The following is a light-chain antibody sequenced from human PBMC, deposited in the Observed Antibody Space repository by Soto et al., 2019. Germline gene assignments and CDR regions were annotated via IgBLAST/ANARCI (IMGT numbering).Light chain of an antibody. CDR2: EVT. V-gene: IGLV2-14*01. CDR1: TSDVGGYNY. Sequence: QSALTQPASVSGSPGQSITISCTGTTSDVGGYNYVSWYQHHPGRAPKLMIYEVTNRPSGISYRFSGSKSGNTASLTISGLQAEDEGDYYCSSYTSSGTGVLFGGATKGTV. CDR3: SSYTSSGTGVL. J-gene: IGLJ2*01.